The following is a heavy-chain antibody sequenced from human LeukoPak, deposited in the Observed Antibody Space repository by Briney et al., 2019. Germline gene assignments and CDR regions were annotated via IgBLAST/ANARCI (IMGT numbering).Heavy chain of an antibody. Sequence: ASVKVSCKASGYTFSNSGISWVRQAPGQGLEWMGWISTYSGTTNYAHNLQGRLTMTTDTSTSTAYMELRNLKSDDTAVYYCAKEMYHYDSSGYYYAKTGMYLDYWGQGTLVTVSS. D-gene: IGHD3-22*01. CDR2: ISTYSGTT. CDR3: AKEMYHYDSSGYYYAKTGMYLDY. J-gene: IGHJ4*02. V-gene: IGHV1-18*01. CDR1: GYTFSNSG.